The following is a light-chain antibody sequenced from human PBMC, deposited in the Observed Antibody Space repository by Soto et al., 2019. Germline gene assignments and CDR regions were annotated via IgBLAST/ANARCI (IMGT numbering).Light chain of an antibody. CDR3: QQHDNWPPWT. CDR1: QSVGSK. CDR2: GAS. V-gene: IGKV3-15*01. J-gene: IGKJ1*01. Sequence: EIGITQSPATLSVYPGERATLSCRASQSVGSKLAWYQQKPGQAPRLLIYGASTRATGIPARFSGSGSGTEFTLTISSLQSEDFAVYYCQQHDNWPPWTFCQGTKVDI.